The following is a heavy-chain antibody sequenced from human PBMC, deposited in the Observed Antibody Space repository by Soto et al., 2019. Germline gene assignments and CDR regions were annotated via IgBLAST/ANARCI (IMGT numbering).Heavy chain of an antibody. CDR1: GFTFSDYY. D-gene: IGHD3-3*01. J-gene: IGHJ5*02. Sequence: SLRLSCAASGFTFSDYYMSWIRQAPGKGLEWVSYISSSGSTIYYADSVKGRFTISRDNAKNSLYLQMNSLRAEDTAVYYCARCKNDFWSGYYTGYNWFDPWGQGTLVTVS. CDR3: ARCKNDFWSGYYTGYNWFDP. V-gene: IGHV3-11*01. CDR2: ISSSGSTI.